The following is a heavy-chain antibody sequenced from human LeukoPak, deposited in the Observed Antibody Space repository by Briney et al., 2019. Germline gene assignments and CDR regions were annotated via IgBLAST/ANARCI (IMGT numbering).Heavy chain of an antibody. CDR1: GGSFSGYY. V-gene: IGHV4-34*01. D-gene: IGHD1-7*01. CDR2: INHSGST. CDR3: ARGCPSLAPIRTGTTSGGPDYYYGMDV. Sequence: PSEILSLTCAVYGGSFSGYYWSWIRQPPGKGLEWIGEINHSGSTNYNPSLKSRVTISVDTSKNQFSLKLSSVTAADTAVYYCARGCPSLAPIRTGTTSGGPDYYYGMDVWGQGTTVTVSS. J-gene: IGHJ6*02.